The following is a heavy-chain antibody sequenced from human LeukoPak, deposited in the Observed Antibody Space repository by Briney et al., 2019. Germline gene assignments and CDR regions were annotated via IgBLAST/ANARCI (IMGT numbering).Heavy chain of an antibody. CDR2: IRYDGSNK. Sequence: PGRSLRLSCAASGFTFSSYGMHWVRQAPGKGLEWVAFIRYDGSNKYYADSVKGRFTISRDNSKNTLYLQMNSLRAEDTAVYYCAGGPGYSGYDPGAFDIWGQGTMVTVSS. J-gene: IGHJ3*02. CDR3: AGGPGYSGYDPGAFDI. V-gene: IGHV3-30*02. CDR1: GFTFSSYG. D-gene: IGHD5-12*01.